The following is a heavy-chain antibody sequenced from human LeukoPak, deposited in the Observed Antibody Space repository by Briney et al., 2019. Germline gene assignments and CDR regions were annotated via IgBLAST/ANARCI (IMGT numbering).Heavy chain of an antibody. CDR1: GFTVSSNY. Sequence: GGSLRLSCAASGFTVSSNYMNWVRQAPGKGLEWVSVIYSGGSTYYADSVKGRFTISRDNSKNTLYLQMNSLRAEDTAVYYCAREPPPGARFDPWGQGTLVTVSS. CDR3: AREPPPGARFDP. CDR2: IYSGGST. V-gene: IGHV3-53*01. J-gene: IGHJ5*02. D-gene: IGHD4/OR15-4a*01.